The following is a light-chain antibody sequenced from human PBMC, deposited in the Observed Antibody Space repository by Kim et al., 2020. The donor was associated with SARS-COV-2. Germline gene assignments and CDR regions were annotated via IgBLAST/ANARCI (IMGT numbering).Light chain of an antibody. CDR3: QQFESYPRT. J-gene: IGKJ1*01. V-gene: IGKV1-9*01. CDR2: AAY. Sequence: DIQLTQSPSFLSASVGDRVTITCRASQVISGYLVWYQQKSGEAPKFLIDAAYTLQSGVPSRFSGSGSGTEFSLTISSLQPEDFATYYCQQFESYPRTFGQGTKVDIK. CDR1: QVISGY.